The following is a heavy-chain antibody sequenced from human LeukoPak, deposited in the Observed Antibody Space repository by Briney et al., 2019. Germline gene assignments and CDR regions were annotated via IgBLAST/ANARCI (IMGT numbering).Heavy chain of an antibody. CDR3: ARRFDH. CDR1: GFTFSSYG. J-gene: IGHJ4*02. Sequence: GGSLRLSCAASGFTFSSYGMHWVRQAPGKGLEWVAFLRYDGSNKDYADSVKGRFTISRDDAKNSLYLQMDSLRAEDTAVYYCARRFDHWGQGTLVTVSS. V-gene: IGHV3-30*02. CDR2: LRYDGSNK.